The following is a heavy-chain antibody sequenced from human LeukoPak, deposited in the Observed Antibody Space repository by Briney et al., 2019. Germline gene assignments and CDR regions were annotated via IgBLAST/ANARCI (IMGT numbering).Heavy chain of an antibody. V-gene: IGHV3-15*01. CDR2: IKSKFDGGTT. CDR3: TTLASRSPYYYYGMDV. CDR1: GFTFSDAW. Sequence: KAGGSLRLSCAASGFTFSDAWMTWVRQAPGKGLEWVGRIKSKFDGGTTDYAAPVKGRFIISRDDSRNTLYLRMGSLKTEDTAVYYCTTLASRSPYYYYGMDVWGQGTTVTVSS. J-gene: IGHJ6*02.